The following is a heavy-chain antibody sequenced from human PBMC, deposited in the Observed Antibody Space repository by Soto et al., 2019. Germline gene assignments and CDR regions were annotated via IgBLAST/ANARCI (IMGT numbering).Heavy chain of an antibody. D-gene: IGHD1-26*01. CDR1: GGSVSNDDYY. CDR2: IYYSGST. Sequence: QVHLQESGPGLVKPSQTLSLTCTVSGGSVSNDDYYWSWIRQPPGKGLQWIGYIYYSGSTYYNPSLTRRVSLSVDTSKNQFSLNLRSVTAADTAVYYCARASGRWLPPPHLDYWGQGTLVTVSS. CDR3: ARASGRWLPPPHLDY. J-gene: IGHJ4*02. V-gene: IGHV4-30-4*01.